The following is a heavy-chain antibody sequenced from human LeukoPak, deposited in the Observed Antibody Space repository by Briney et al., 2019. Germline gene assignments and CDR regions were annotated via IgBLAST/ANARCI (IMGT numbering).Heavy chain of an antibody. CDR3: ARFEWELLGRSDY. CDR2: INPNSGGT. D-gene: IGHD1-26*01. Sequence: ASVKVSCKASGYTFTGYYMHWVRQAPGQGLEWMGWINPNSGGTNYAQKFQGRVTMTRDTSISTAYMELSRLRSDDTAVYYCARFEWELLGRSDYWGQGTLVTVSS. J-gene: IGHJ4*02. CDR1: GYTFTGYY. V-gene: IGHV1-2*02.